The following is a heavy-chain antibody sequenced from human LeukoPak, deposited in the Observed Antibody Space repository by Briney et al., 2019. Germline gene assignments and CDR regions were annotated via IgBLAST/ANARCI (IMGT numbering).Heavy chain of an antibody. D-gene: IGHD6-19*01. CDR1: GGSFSGYY. CDR3: ARARSQWLIDY. J-gene: IGHJ4*02. CDR2: INHSGST. V-gene: IGHV4-34*01. Sequence: TASETLSLTCAVYGGSFSGYYWSWIRQPPGKGLEWMGEINHSGSTNYNPSLKSRVTISVDTSKNQFSLKLSSVTAADTAVYYCARARSQWLIDYWGQGTLVTVSS.